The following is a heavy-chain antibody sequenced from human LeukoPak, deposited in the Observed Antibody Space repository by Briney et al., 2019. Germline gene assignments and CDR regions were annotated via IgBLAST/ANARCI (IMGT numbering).Heavy chain of an antibody. D-gene: IGHD5-12*01. CDR1: GYALTELS. V-gene: IGHV1-24*01. CDR2: FDPEDGET. Sequence: GASVKVSCKVSGYALTELSMHWVRQAPGKGLEWMGGFDPEDGETIYAQKFQGRVTMTEDTSTDTAYMELSSLRSEDTAVYYCATGLVDIVATIFDYWGQGTLVTVSS. CDR3: ATGLVDIVATIFDY. J-gene: IGHJ4*02.